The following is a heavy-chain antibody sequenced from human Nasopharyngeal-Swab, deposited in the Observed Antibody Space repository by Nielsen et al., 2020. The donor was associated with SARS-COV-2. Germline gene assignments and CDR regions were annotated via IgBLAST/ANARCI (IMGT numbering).Heavy chain of an antibody. CDR1: GGSNGRYY. CDR2: IYYSGAA. Sequence: SETLSLTCTVSGGSNGRYYWSWIRQPPGKGLEWIGYIYYSGAANYNPSLTRRVAMSVDTSENQFSLKLSSVTAAYTAVYYCARSPGYYFDFWGQGTLMTVSS. D-gene: IGHD7-27*01. V-gene: IGHV4-59*01. J-gene: IGHJ4*02. CDR3: ARSPGYYFDF.